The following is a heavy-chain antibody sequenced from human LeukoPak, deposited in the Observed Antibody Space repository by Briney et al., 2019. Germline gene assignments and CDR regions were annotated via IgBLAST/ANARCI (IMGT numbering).Heavy chain of an antibody. Sequence: GGSLRLSCAASGFTFPDFAMSWVRQAPGKGLEWVSAISGSGGTTYYADAVKGRFTISRDNSKNTLYLQMNSLRAEDTAVYYCAKAYPTYYYGSGSYLTPFDYWGQGTLVTVSS. D-gene: IGHD3-10*01. J-gene: IGHJ4*02. V-gene: IGHV3-23*01. CDR3: AKAYPTYYYGSGSYLTPFDY. CDR2: ISGSGGTT. CDR1: GFTFPDFA.